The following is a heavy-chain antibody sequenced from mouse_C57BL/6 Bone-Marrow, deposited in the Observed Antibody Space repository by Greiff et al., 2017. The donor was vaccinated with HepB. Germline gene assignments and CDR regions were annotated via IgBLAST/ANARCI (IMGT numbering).Heavy chain of an antibody. J-gene: IGHJ3*01. CDR3: ASGSPWFAY. CDR2: INPSTGGT. CDR1: GYSFTGYY. Sequence: VQLQQSGPELVKPGASVKISCKASGYSFTGYYMNWVKQSPEKSLEWIGEINPSTGGTTYNQKFKAKATLTVDKSSSTAYMQRKSLTSEDSAVYYCASGSPWFAYWGQGTLVTVSA. V-gene: IGHV1-42*01.